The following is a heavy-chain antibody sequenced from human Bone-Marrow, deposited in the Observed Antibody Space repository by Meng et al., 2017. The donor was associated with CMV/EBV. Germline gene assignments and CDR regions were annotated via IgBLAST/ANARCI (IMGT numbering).Heavy chain of an antibody. CDR2: INPNSGGT. D-gene: IGHD3-22*01. Sequence: ASVKVSCKASGYIFSSYGIGWVRQSPGQGLEWMGWINPNSGGTNYAQKFQGRVTMTRDTSISTAYMELSRLRSDDTAVYYCARENITMIVGGMDVWGQGTTVTVSS. CDR1: GYIFSSYG. CDR3: ARENITMIVGGMDV. J-gene: IGHJ6*02. V-gene: IGHV1-2*02.